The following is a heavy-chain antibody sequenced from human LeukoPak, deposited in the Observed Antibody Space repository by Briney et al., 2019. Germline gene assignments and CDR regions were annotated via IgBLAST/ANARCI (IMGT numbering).Heavy chain of an antibody. CDR2: ISNGGST. CDR3: ARLQRIRSNHDYFDF. V-gene: IGHV4-59*08. J-gene: IGHJ4*02. CDR1: GDSISTSY. D-gene: IGHD4-4*01. Sequence: SETLSLTCTVSGDSISTSYWSWIRQAPGKGLQWIGYISNGGSTNYNPPLTSRVTISVDTSKNQFSLRLTSVTAADTAVYYCARLQRIRSNHDYFDFWGQGTLVTVSS.